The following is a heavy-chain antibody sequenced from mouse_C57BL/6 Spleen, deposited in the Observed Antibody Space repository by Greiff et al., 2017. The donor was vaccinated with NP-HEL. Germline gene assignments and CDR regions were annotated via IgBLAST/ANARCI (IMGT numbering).Heavy chain of an antibody. V-gene: IGHV1-82*01. Sequence: QVQLQQSGPELVKPGASVKLSCKASGYAFSSSWMNWVKQRPGKGLEWIGRIYPGGGDTNYNGKFKGKATLTADKSSSTAYMQLSRLKSEDSAVYFCARRYDYYFDYWGQGTTLTVSS. CDR2: IYPGGGDT. J-gene: IGHJ2*01. CDR3: ARRYDYYFDY. D-gene: IGHD2-4*01. CDR1: GYAFSSSW.